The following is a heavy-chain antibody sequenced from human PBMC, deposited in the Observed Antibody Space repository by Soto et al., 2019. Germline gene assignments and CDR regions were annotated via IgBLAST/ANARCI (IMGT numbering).Heavy chain of an antibody. Sequence: SETLSLTCAVYGGSFSGYYWSWIRQPPGKGLEWIGEINHSGSTNYNPSLKSRVTISVNTSKNQFSLKLSTVTAADTAVYYCARGRQWAAAAGYLYNWFDPWGQGTMVTVSS. V-gene: IGHV4-34*01. CDR3: ARGRQWAAAAGYLYNWFDP. CDR2: INHSGST. D-gene: IGHD6-13*01. CDR1: GGSFSGYY. J-gene: IGHJ5*02.